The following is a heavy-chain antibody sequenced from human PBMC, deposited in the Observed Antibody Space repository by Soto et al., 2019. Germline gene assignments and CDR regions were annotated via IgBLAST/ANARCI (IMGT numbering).Heavy chain of an antibody. Sequence: QVHLQESGPGLVRPSETLSLTCTVSGGSISSYRWSWIRQPAGKGLEWIGRLNTYGNTHYNPSLKSRVTVSVETSRNQFFLTLRSVTAADSAVYHCGRESGETWDYEASWGQGTPVTVSS. CDR1: GGSISSYR. J-gene: IGHJ5*02. CDR2: LNTYGNT. D-gene: IGHD1-7*01. V-gene: IGHV4-4*07. CDR3: GRESGETWDYEAS.